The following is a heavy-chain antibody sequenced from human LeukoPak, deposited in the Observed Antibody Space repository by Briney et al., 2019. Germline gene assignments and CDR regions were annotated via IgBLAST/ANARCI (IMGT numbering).Heavy chain of an antibody. Sequence: ASVKVSCKASGYTFTSYDINWVRQATGQGLEWMGWMNPNSGNTGYAQKFQGRATMTRNTSISTAYMELSSLRSEDTAVYYCARGRTTVIFGVVIIRAEYFQHWGQGTLVTVSS. CDR3: ARGRTTVIFGVVIIRAEYFQH. D-gene: IGHD3-3*01. CDR2: MNPNSGNT. V-gene: IGHV1-8*01. J-gene: IGHJ1*01. CDR1: GYTFTSYD.